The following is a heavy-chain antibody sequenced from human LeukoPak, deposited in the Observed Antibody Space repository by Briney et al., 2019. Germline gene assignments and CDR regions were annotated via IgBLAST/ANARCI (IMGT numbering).Heavy chain of an antibody. J-gene: IGHJ4*02. CDR1: GFTVSSNY. D-gene: IGHD3-16*01. CDR3: ARTHRDYGLMDY. V-gene: IGHV3-66*01. Sequence: HPGGSLRLSCAASGFTVSSNYMSWVRQAPGKGLEWVSVIYSGGSTYYADSVKGRFTISRDNSKNTLYLQMNSLRAENTAVYYCARTHRDYGLMDYWGQGTLVTVSS. CDR2: IYSGGST.